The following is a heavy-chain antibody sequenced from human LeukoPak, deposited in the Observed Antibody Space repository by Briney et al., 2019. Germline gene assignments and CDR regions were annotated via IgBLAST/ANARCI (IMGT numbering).Heavy chain of an antibody. J-gene: IGHJ4*02. Sequence: SETLSLTCTVSGGSISSYYWSWIRQPPGKGLEWIGYIYYSGSTNYNPSLKSRVTISVDTSKNQFSLKLSSVTSADTIVYYCARPDYVWGSYRYWGQGTLVTVSS. CDR2: IYYSGST. CDR3: ARPDYVWGSYRY. CDR1: GGSISSYY. D-gene: IGHD3-16*02. V-gene: IGHV4-59*01.